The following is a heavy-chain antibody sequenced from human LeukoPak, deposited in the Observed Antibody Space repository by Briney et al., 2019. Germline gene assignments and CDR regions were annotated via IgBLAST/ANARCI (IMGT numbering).Heavy chain of an antibody. CDR3: TTAPWANYYYGMDV. CDR2: IKSKTDGGTT. CDR1: GFTFSNAW. D-gene: IGHD3-16*01. J-gene: IGHJ6*02. V-gene: IGHV3-15*01. Sequence: GGSLRLSCAASGFTFSNAWMSWVRQAPGKGLEWVGRIKSKTDGGTTDYAAPVKGRFTISRDDSKNTLYLQMNSLKTEDTAVYYCTTAPWANYYYGMDVWGQGTTVTVSS.